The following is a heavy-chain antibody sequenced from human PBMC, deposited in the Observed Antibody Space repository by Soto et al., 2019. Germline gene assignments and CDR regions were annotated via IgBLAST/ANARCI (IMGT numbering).Heavy chain of an antibody. CDR3: ARLAYYDYVWGSYANWFDL. V-gene: IGHV4-39*01. J-gene: IGHJ5*02. Sequence: SETLSLTCTVSGGSISSSSYYWGWIRQPPGKGLEWIGSIYYSGSTYYNPSLKSRVTISVDTSKNQFSLKLSSVTAADTAVYYCARLAYYDYVWGSYANWFDLWGQGTLVTVSS. CDR2: IYYSGST. D-gene: IGHD3-16*01. CDR1: GGSISSSSYY.